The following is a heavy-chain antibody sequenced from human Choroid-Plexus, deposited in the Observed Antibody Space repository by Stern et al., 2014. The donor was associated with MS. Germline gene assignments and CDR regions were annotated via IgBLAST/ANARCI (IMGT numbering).Heavy chain of an antibody. J-gene: IGHJ4*02. CDR3: VRVSGSSGSDF. Sequence: VPLGQSGGGLVQPGGSLRLSCVASGFTLSDHYMDWVRQAPGKGLEWVGRIRNKANSYPTQYAASVKGRFFISRDDSKNSLYLQMNSLKSEDTAVYYCVRVSGSSGSDFWGQGTLVSVSS. CDR2: IRNKANSYPT. CDR1: GFTLSDHY. D-gene: IGHD6-19*01. V-gene: IGHV3-72*01.